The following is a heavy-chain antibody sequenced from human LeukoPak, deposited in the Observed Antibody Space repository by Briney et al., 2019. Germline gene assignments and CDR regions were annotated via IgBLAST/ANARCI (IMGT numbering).Heavy chain of an antibody. Sequence: GGSLRLSCAASGFPFSSYAMHWVRQAPGKGLEWVAVISYDGSNKYYADSVKGRFTISRDNSKNTLYLQMNSLRAEDTAVYYCTRDLAIAVAGLVGWFDPWGQGTLVTVSS. CDR3: TRDLAIAVAGLVGWFDP. CDR2: ISYDGSNK. V-gene: IGHV3-30*04. D-gene: IGHD6-19*01. CDR1: GFPFSSYA. J-gene: IGHJ5*02.